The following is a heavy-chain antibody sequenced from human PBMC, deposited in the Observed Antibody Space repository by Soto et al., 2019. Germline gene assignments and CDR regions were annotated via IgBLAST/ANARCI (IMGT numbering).Heavy chain of an antibody. CDR3: ARHYSAMGV. J-gene: IGHJ6*02. Sequence: EVQLVETGGDLIQPGGSLRLSCAASGFTVSSDSMTWVRQAPGKGLEWISIIYSDNNTDYAGSVKGRFSISRDTSKNILYLQMNSLRAEDTAEYYCARHYSAMGVWGQGTTVTVSS. CDR1: GFTVSSDS. V-gene: IGHV3-53*02. CDR2: IYSDNNT.